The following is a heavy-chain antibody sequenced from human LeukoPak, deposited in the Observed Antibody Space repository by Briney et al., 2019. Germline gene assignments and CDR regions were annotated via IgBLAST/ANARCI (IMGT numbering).Heavy chain of an antibody. CDR2: ISSSSNYI. CDR3: ARDRGRSSTNDNWFDP. D-gene: IGHD2-2*01. CDR1: GFTFSSYS. Sequence: MTGGSLRLSCAASGFTFSSYSMNWVRQAPGKGLEWVSSISSSSNYIYYADSVKGRFTISRDNAKNSLYLQMNSLRAEDTAVYYCARDRGRSSTNDNWFDPWGQGTLVTVSS. V-gene: IGHV3-21*01. J-gene: IGHJ5*02.